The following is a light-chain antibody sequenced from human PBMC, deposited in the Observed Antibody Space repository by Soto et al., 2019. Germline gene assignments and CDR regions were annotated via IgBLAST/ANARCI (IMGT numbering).Light chain of an antibody. CDR1: QSVSSN. CDR3: QQYDNSPIT. J-gene: IGKJ5*01. CDR2: GAS. V-gene: IGKV3D-15*02. Sequence: EIVLTQSPATLSVSPGERATLSCRASQSVSSNLAWYQQKPGQAPRLLIFGASTRATGTPARFSGSGSETEFTLTISSLQSEDFAVYYCQQYDNSPITFGQGTRLEIK.